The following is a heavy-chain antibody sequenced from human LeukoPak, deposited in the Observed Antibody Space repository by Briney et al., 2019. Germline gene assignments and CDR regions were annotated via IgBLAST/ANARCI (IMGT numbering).Heavy chain of an antibody. CDR2: IYYDGSNI. D-gene: IGHD3-9*01. J-gene: IGHJ4*02. Sequence: GGSLRLSCAASEFTFTTYGMHWVRQAPGKGLEWVAFIYYDGSNIYYADYVKGRFTISRDNSKNTLYLQMNSLRAEDTAVYYCASVLTGYYDYFDYWGQGTLVTVSS. V-gene: IGHV3-33*01. CDR3: ASVLTGYYDYFDY. CDR1: EFTFTTYG.